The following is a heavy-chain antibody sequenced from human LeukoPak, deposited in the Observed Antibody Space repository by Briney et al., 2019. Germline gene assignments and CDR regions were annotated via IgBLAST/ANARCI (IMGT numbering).Heavy chain of an antibody. Sequence: PSETLSLTCAVYGGSFSGYYWSWIRQPPGKGLEWIGEINHSGSTNYNPSLMSRVTISVDTSKNQFSLKLSSVTAADTAVYYCARGPYYDILTGQPDYYGMDVWGQGTTVTVSS. CDR3: ARGPYYDILTGQPDYYGMDV. V-gene: IGHV4-34*01. D-gene: IGHD3-9*01. CDR1: GGSFSGYY. J-gene: IGHJ6*02. CDR2: INHSGST.